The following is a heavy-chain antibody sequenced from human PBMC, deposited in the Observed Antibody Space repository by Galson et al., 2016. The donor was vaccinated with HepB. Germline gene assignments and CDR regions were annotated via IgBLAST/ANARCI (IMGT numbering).Heavy chain of an antibody. D-gene: IGHD1-26*01. Sequence: SLRLSCAGSGSAFTTYAMAWVRQAPGKGLEWVSVIGSTGSDTHYADSVKGRFTISRDNFKKTHYPQMHTLRADDTAVYYCAGRVPGSGMDVWGQGTLVTVSS. CDR2: IGSTGSDT. CDR3: AGRVPGSGMDV. V-gene: IGHV3-23*05. J-gene: IGHJ4*02. CDR1: GSAFTTYA.